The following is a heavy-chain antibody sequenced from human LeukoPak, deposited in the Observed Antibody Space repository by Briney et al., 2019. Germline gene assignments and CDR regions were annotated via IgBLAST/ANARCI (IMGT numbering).Heavy chain of an antibody. D-gene: IGHD2-15*01. CDR2: IWYDGSNK. J-gene: IGHJ6*02. Sequence: TGGSLRLSCAASGFTFSSYGMHWVRQAPGKGLEWVAVIWYDGSNKYYADSVKGRFTLSRDNSKNTLYLQMNSLRAEDTAVYYCARVGCTGGSCLAYNYYAMDVWGQGTTVTVSS. CDR3: ARVGCTGGSCLAYNYYAMDV. CDR1: GFTFSSYG. V-gene: IGHV3-33*01.